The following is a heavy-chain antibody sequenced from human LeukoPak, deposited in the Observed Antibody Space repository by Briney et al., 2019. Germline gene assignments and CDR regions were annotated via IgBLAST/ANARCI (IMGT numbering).Heavy chain of an antibody. D-gene: IGHD5-12*01. CDR3: ASPYSGYDYNFDH. CDR2: ISSNGGST. J-gene: IGHJ4*02. Sequence: GGSLRLSCSASGFTFSSYAMHWVRQAPGKGLEYVSSISSNGGSTYYADSVKGRFTISRDNSKNTLSLQMSSLRTEDTAVYYCASPYSGYDYNFDHWGQGTLVTVSS. V-gene: IGHV3-64D*06. CDR1: GFTFSSYA.